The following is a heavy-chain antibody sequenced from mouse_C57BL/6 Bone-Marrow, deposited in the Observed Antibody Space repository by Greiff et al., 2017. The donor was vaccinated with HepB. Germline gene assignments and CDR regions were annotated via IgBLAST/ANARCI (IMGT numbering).Heavy chain of an antibody. CDR2: ISSGSSTI. V-gene: IGHV5-17*01. Sequence: EVHLVESGGGLVKPGGSLKLSCAASGFTFSDYGMHWVRQAPEKGLEWVAYISSGSSTIYYADTVKGRFTISRDNAKNTLFLQMTSLRSEDTAMYYCARGVYDARYFDVWGTGTTVTVSS. D-gene: IGHD2-3*01. J-gene: IGHJ1*03. CDR3: ARGVYDARYFDV. CDR1: GFTFSDYG.